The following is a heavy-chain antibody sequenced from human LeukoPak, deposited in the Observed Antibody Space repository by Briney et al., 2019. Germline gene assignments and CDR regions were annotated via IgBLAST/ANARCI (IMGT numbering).Heavy chain of an antibody. V-gene: IGHV1-18*01. CDR1: GYTFTSYG. CDR2: ISAYNGNT. J-gene: IGHJ6*03. CDR3: ARDRDSSGWYNYYYYYMDV. Sequence: APVKVSCKASGYTFTSYGISWVRQAPGQGLEWMGWISAYNGNTNYAQKLQGRVTMTTDTSTSTAYMELRSLRSDDTAVYYCARDRDSSGWYNYYYYYMDVWGKGTTVTVSS. D-gene: IGHD6-19*01.